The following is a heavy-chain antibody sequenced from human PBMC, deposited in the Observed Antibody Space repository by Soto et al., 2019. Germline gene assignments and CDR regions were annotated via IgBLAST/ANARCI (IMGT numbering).Heavy chain of an antibody. CDR2: IVVGSGNT. D-gene: IGHD5-12*01. V-gene: IGHV1-58*01. CDR1: GFTFTSSA. J-gene: IGHJ4*02. Sequence: SVKVSCKASGFTFTSSAVQWVRQARGQRLEWIGWIVVGSGNTNYAQKFQERVTMTRDMSTDTAYMELSSLRSEDTAVYYCATGSPRGVNLDYWGQGTLVTVSS. CDR3: ATGSPRGVNLDY.